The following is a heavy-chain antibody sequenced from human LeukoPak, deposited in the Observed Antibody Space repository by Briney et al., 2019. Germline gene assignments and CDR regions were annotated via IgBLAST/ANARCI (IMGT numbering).Heavy chain of an antibody. J-gene: IGHJ4*02. D-gene: IGHD3-16*02. V-gene: IGHV3-48*04. CDR3: ARSYDYIWGSFRTDYYFDY. CDR2: ISSSGSTI. CDR1: GFTFSSYS. Sequence: PGGSLRLSCAASGFTFSSYSMNWVRQAPGKGLEWVSYISSSGSTIYYADSVKGRFTISRDNAKNSLYLQMNSLRAEDTAVYYCARSYDYIWGSFRTDYYFDYWGQGTLVTVSS.